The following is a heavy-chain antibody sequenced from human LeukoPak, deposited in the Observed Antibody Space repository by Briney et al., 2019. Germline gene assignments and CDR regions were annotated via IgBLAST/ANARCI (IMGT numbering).Heavy chain of an antibody. CDR1: GGSISSYY. D-gene: IGHD3-10*01. Sequence: SETLSLTCTVSGGSISSYYWSWIRQPPGKGLEWIGYIYYSGSTNCNPSLKSRVTISVDTSKNQFSLKLSSVTAADTAVYYCASQTLEYYGSGSYPFWGQGTLVTVSS. CDR2: IYYSGST. CDR3: ASQTLEYYGSGSYPF. V-gene: IGHV4-59*08. J-gene: IGHJ4*02.